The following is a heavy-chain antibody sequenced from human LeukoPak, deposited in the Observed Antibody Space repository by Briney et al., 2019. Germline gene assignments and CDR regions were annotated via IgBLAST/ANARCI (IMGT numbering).Heavy chain of an antibody. V-gene: IGHV5-51*01. CDR3: ARSSGASMVRGKNWFDP. J-gene: IGHJ5*02. CDR1: GYSFTSYW. Sequence: GGSLRLSCKGSGYSFTSYWIGWVRQMPGKGLEWMGIIYPGDSDTRYSPSFQGQVTISADKSISTAYLQWSSLKASDTAMYYCARSSGASMVRGKNWFDPWGQGTLVTVSS. D-gene: IGHD3-10*01. CDR2: IYPGDSDT.